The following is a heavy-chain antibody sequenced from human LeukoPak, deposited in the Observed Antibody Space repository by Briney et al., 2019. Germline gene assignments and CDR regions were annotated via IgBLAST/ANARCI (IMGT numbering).Heavy chain of an antibody. D-gene: IGHD1-26*01. CDR2: INPNSGGT. CDR1: GYTFTGYY. J-gene: IGHJ2*01. Sequence: ASVKVSCKASGYTFTGYYMHWVRQAPGQGLEWMGWINPNSGGTNYAQKFQGWVTMTRDTSISTAYMELSRLRSDDTAVYYCARVGGPTAGYFDLWGRGTLVTVSS. V-gene: IGHV1-2*04. CDR3: ARVGGPTAGYFDL.